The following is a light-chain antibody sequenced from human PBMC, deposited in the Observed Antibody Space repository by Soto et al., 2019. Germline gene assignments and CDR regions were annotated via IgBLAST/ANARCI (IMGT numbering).Light chain of an antibody. Sequence: IQLPQSPSSLSASVGDRVIITCRASQDISNFLAWYQQKPGKAPKLLIFDASSLETGVPSRFSGSGSGTDFTFTISSLQPEDFATYYCQQYDNLPITFGQGTRLEIK. V-gene: IGKV1-33*01. CDR2: DAS. CDR1: QDISNF. J-gene: IGKJ5*01. CDR3: QQYDNLPIT.